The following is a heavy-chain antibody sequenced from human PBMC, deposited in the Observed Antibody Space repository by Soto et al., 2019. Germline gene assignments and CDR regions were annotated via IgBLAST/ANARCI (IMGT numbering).Heavy chain of an antibody. CDR1: GFTFSSYA. D-gene: IGHD5-12*01. V-gene: IGHV3-64D*08. Sequence: GGSLRLSCSASGFTFSSYAMHWVRQAPGKGLEYVSAISSNGGSTYYADSVKGRFTISRDNSKNTLYLQMSSLRAEDTAVYYCVKDGSLHIVATDYGMDVWGQGTTVTVSS. CDR2: ISSNGGST. J-gene: IGHJ6*02. CDR3: VKDGSLHIVATDYGMDV.